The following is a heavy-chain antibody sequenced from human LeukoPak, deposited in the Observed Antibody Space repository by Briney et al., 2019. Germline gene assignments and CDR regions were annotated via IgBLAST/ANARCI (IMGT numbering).Heavy chain of an antibody. J-gene: IGHJ5*02. V-gene: IGHV4-59*01. CDR3: ARDNYRGVSNFDP. Sequence: SETLSLICSVSGGSLSSYFWSWFRQPPGKGLEWIGYIAYSGSTNYNPSLKSRVTISVDTSKNQFSPNLTSVTATDTAMYYCARDNYRGVSNFDPWGQGILVTVSS. CDR1: GGSLSSYF. CDR2: IAYSGST. D-gene: IGHD3-10*01.